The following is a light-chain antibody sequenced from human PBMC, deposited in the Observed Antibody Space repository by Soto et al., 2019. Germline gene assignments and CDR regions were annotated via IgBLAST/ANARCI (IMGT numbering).Light chain of an antibody. J-gene: IGKJ2*01. Sequence: AIRMTQSPSSLSASTGDRVTITCRASHGISSYLAWYQQKPGKAPKLLIYAASTLQSVVPSRFSGSGSGTDFNLTISCLQSEDFATYYCQQYYSYTYTFGQGTKLEIK. V-gene: IGKV1-8*01. CDR1: HGISSY. CDR2: AAS. CDR3: QQYYSYTYT.